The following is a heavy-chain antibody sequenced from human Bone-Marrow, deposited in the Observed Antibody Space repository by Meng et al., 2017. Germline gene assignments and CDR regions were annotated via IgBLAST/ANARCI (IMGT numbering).Heavy chain of an antibody. D-gene: IGHD6-6*01. Sequence: GSLRLSCAVSGYSISSGYYWGWIRQPPGKGLEWIGSIYHSGSTSYNPSLKSRVTISVDTSKNQFSLKLSSVTAADTAVYYCARPQGAARPIWFDPWGQGTLVTVSS. J-gene: IGHJ5*02. CDR2: IYHSGST. CDR3: ARPQGAARPIWFDP. V-gene: IGHV4-38-2*01. CDR1: GYSISSGYY.